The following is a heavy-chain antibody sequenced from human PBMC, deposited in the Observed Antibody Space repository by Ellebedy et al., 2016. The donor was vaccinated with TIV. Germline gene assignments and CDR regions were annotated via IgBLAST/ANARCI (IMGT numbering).Heavy chain of an antibody. V-gene: IGHV3-23*01. CDR3: AQAGIGYFDY. CDR1: GFTFSSYA. J-gene: IGHJ4*02. CDR2: ISGSGGST. Sequence: GESLKISXAASGFTFSSYAMSWVRQAPGKGLEWVSAISGSGGSTYYADSVKGRFTISRDNSKNTLYLQMNSLRAEDTAVYYCAQAGIGYFDYWGQGTLVTVSS. D-gene: IGHD6-19*01.